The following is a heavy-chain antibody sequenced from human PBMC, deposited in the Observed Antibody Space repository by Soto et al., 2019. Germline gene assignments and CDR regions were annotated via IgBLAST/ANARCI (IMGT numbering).Heavy chain of an antibody. D-gene: IGHD3-10*01. CDR3: SRDRKESRYYYYYGMDV. CDR2: IIPIFGTA. J-gene: IGHJ6*02. V-gene: IGHV1-69*06. CDR1: GGTFSSYA. Sequence: SVKVSCKASGGTFSSYAISWVRQAPGQGLEWMGGIIPIFGTANYAQKFQGRVTITADTSTSTAYMELSSLRSEDTAVFYCSRDRKESRYYYYYGMDVWGQGTTVTVSS.